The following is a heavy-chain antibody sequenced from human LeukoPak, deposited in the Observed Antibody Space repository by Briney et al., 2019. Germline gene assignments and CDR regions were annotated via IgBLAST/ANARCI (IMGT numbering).Heavy chain of an antibody. Sequence: LERMGMIYPRDGSTSYAQKFQGRVTVTRDTSTSTVHMELSGLRSEDTAVYYCARDQEAFDYWGQGTLVTASS. CDR2: IYPRDGST. V-gene: IGHV1-46*01. J-gene: IGHJ4*02. CDR3: ARDQEAFDY.